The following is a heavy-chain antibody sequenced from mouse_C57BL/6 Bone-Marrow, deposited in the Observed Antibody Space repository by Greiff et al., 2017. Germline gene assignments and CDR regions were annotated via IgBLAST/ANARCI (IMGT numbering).Heavy chain of an antibody. Sequence: QVQLQQSGAELVKPGASVKISCKASGYAFSSYWMNWVKQRPGKGLEWIGQIYPGDGDTNYNGKFKGKATLTADKASSTAYMQLLSLTSEDSAVYFCARWGTTVVAHWYFDVWGTGTAVTVSA. J-gene: IGHJ1*03. D-gene: IGHD1-1*01. CDR3: ARWGTTVVAHWYFDV. CDR1: GYAFSSYW. CDR2: IYPGDGDT. V-gene: IGHV1-80*01.